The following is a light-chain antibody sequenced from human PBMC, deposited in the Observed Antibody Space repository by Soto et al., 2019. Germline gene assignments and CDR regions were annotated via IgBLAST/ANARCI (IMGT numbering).Light chain of an antibody. J-gene: IGKJ2*01. V-gene: IGKV3-15*01. CDR3: QQYNNWPPYT. Sequence: EIVMTQYPATLSVSPGERATLSCRASQTVSNNLAWYQQKPGRAPRLLIYNASARATGIPARFSGSGSGTEFTLTISSLQSEDFAVYYCQQYNNWPPYTFGQGTKLKIK. CDR2: NAS. CDR1: QTVSNN.